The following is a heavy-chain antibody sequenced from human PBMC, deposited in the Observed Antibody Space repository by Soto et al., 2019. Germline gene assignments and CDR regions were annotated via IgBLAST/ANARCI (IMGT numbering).Heavy chain of an antibody. CDR2: LSGSGGYT. J-gene: IGHJ3*01. Sequence: EVQLLESGGGLIQPGGSLRLSCAASGFTFSSYAMSWVRQAPGKGLEWVSALSGSGGYTHYADSVKGRFTISRDNSKNTLYLQMNSLRAKDTAVYYCAKATLVVVAAIQGNAFNVWGQGTMVTVSS. CDR3: AKATLVVVAAIQGNAFNV. V-gene: IGHV3-23*01. D-gene: IGHD2-15*01. CDR1: GFTFSSYA.